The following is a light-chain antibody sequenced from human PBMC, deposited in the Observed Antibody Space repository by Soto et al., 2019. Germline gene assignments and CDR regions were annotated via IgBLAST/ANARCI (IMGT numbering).Light chain of an antibody. CDR1: QSVRSSH. CDR2: GAS. V-gene: IGKV3-20*01. Sequence: EILMTQSPATLSVSPGEGATLSCRASQSVRSSHLAWYQQKPGQAPRLLIYGASSRATGIPDRFSGSGSGTEFTLTISRLEPEDFAVYHCQQYSSSPLTFGGGTKVDI. J-gene: IGKJ4*01. CDR3: QQYSSSPLT.